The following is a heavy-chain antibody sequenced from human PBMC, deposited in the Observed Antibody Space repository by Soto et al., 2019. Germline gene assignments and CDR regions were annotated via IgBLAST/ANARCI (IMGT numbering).Heavy chain of an antibody. D-gene: IGHD3-22*01. Sequence: RLSCEGCGWTESRYGMHWVRQDPGKGLEWVAVISYDGSNKYPADSVKGRLTISRDNSKNTLYLQMNSVRAEDTAVYYCAILATIPFQSSGSYRDYWGQGTCVTVSP. CDR3: AILATIPFQSSGSYRDY. V-gene: IGHV3-30*03. J-gene: IGHJ4*02. CDR1: GWTESRYG. CDR2: ISYDGSNK.